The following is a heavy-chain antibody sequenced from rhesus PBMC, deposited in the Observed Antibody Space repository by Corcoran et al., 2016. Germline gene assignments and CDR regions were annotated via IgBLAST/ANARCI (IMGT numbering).Heavy chain of an antibody. CDR2: IDANTAVT. J-gene: IGHJ2*01. Sequence: QVQLQESGPGLVKPSETLSLTCTVSGGSISGYYWSWIRQPPGKGLEWIGDIDANTAVTNDNPSLESRVTISKDTSKNQFSLKLTSVTAADTAVYYCARGEWFFDLWGPGTPITISS. V-gene: IGHV4-81*01. CDR1: GGSISGYY. D-gene: IGHD1-44*02. CDR3: ARGEWFFDL.